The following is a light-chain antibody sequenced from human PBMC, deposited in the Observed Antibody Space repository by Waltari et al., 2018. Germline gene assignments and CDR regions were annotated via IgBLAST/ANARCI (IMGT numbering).Light chain of an antibody. CDR1: QDISNY. V-gene: IGKV1-39*01. J-gene: IGKJ1*01. Sequence: DIQMTQSPSSLSVSVGDRVTITCRASQDISNYLNWYQQKPGKAPKLLIFSASSLQSGVPSRFSGSGSGTDFTLSISTLQPEDFATYFCQQSSTTPWTFGQGTRVDIK. CDR2: SAS. CDR3: QQSSTTPWT.